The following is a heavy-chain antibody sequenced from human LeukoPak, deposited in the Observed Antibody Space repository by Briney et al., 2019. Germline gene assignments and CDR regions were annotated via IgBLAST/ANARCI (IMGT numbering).Heavy chain of an antibody. J-gene: IGHJ5*02. CDR3: ARDLGSP. V-gene: IGHV3-9*01. CDR2: ISWNSGSI. CDR1: GFTFDDYA. Sequence: GGSLRLSCAASGFTFDDYAMHWVRQAPGKGLEWVSGISWNSGSIGYADSVKGRFTISRDNSKNTLYLQMNSLRAEDTAVYYCARDLGSPWGQGTLVTVSS. D-gene: IGHD2-15*01.